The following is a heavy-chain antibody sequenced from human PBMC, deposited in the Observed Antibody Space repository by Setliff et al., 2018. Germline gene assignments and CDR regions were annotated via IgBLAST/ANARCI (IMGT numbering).Heavy chain of an antibody. CDR2: INPSGGST. V-gene: IGHV1-46*01. CDR1: GYTFTNYY. J-gene: IGHJ4*02. Sequence: ASVKVSCKASGYTFTNYYMHWVRQAPGQGLEWMGIINPSGGSTSYAQKFQGRVTMTIDTSATTVYMELQSLRSDDTAVYYCVRSSAPQVVLAADFDFRGQGTPVTVSS. CDR3: VRSSAPQVVLAADFDF. D-gene: IGHD6-19*01.